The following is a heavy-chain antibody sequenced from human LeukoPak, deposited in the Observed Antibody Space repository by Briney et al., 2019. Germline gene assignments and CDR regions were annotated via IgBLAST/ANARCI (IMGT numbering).Heavy chain of an antibody. J-gene: IGHJ5*02. D-gene: IGHD5-12*01. CDR2: IYYSGST. V-gene: IGHV4-31*03. CDR3: ARDRPATIIRWFDP. CDR1: GGSISSGGYY. Sequence: SETLSLTCTVSGGSISSGGYYWSWIRQHPGKGLEWIGYIYYSGSTYYNPSLKSRVTISVDTSKNQFSLKLSSVTAADTAVYYCARDRPATIIRWFDPWGQGTLVTVSS.